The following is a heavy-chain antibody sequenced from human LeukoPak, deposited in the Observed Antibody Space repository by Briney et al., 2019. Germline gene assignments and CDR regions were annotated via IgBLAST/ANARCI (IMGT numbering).Heavy chain of an antibody. CDR1: GYTFTVYY. J-gene: IGHJ4*02. CDR2: ISPNTGAT. CDR3: ARGVYNTYPEDY. Sequence: ASVKVSCKTSGYTFTVYYLHWVRQAPGQGLEWRGWISPNTGATKYAHKFQGRVAMTRDTSISIAYMELVRLRSDDTAVYYCARGVYNTYPEDYWGQGTLVTVSS. D-gene: IGHD6-6*01. V-gene: IGHV1-2*07.